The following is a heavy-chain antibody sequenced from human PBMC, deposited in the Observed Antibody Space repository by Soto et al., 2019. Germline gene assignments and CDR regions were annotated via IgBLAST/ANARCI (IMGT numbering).Heavy chain of an antibody. V-gene: IGHV4-34*01. CDR3: ARGRRGIVVVPAAIKTGPNWFDP. D-gene: IGHD2-2*01. CDR1: GGSFSGYY. CDR2: INHSGST. J-gene: IGHJ5*02. Sequence: SETLSLTCAVYGGSFSGYYWSWIRQPPGKGLEWIGEINHSGSTNYNPSLKSRVTISVDTSKNQFSLKLSSVTAADTAVYYCARGRRGIVVVPAAIKTGPNWFDPWGQGTLVTVSS.